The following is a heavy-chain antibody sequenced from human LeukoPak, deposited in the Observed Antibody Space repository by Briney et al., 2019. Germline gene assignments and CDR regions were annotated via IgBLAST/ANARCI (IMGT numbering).Heavy chain of an antibody. CDR2: IYHSGST. D-gene: IGHD2-21*02. CDR3: ASGTECGGDCYSL. CDR1: GGSIGSGGYS. Sequence: SETLSLTCAVSGGSIGSGGYSWSWIRQPPGKGLEWIGYIYHSGSTYYNPSLKSRVTISVDRSKNQFSLKLSSVTAADTAVYYCASGTECGGDCYSLWGQGTLVTVSS. J-gene: IGHJ4*02. V-gene: IGHV4-30-2*01.